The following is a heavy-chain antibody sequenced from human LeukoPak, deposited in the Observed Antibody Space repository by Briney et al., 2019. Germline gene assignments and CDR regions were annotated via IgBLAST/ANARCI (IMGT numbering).Heavy chain of an antibody. CDR2: IKSKNDGGTA. D-gene: IGHD2-15*01. J-gene: IGHJ4*02. Sequence: GGSLRLSCAASGFIFNKAWMNWVRQAPGKGPEWVGRIKSKNDGGTADYGSPVKGRFTISRDDSKNTLYLLMNSLISDDTAIYYCTPVMVEDRGFWGQGTLVTVSS. CDR1: GFIFNKAW. V-gene: IGHV3-15*01. CDR3: TPVMVEDRGF.